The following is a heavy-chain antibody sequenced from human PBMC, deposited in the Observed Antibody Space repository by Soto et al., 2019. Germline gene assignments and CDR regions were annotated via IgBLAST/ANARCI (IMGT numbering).Heavy chain of an antibody. CDR3: ATKRTGITTIGPGY. J-gene: IGHJ4*02. V-gene: IGHV1-46*01. CDR1: GYTFTEYY. CDR2: INPSGDTR. D-gene: IGHD1-20*01. Sequence: GASVKVSCKASGYTFTEYYMHWVRQAPGQGLEWMGMINPSGDTRSYAQKFQGRVTMTRDTSTSTAYMELSSLRSEDTAVYYCATKRTGITTIGPGYWGQGTLVTVSS.